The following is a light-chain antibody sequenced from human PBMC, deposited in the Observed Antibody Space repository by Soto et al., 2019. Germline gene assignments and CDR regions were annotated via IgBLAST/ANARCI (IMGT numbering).Light chain of an antibody. CDR3: ISYTTDDTFL. J-gene: IGLJ1*01. V-gene: IGLV2-14*01. Sequence: QSVLTQPPSVSGSPGQSITVSCTGTSSDIGASNFVSWYQHLPGRAPKVIIFEATNRPSGVSNRFSGSKSGITASLTISGLQPEDQAEYSRISYTTDDTFLFGTGTKVTVL. CDR2: EAT. CDR1: SSDIGASNF.